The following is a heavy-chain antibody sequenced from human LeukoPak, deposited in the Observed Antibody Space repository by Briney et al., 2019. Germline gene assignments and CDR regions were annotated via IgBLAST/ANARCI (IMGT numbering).Heavy chain of an antibody. CDR2: IKQDESEK. D-gene: IGHD5-18*01. CDR3: TRGHPGYSYGSQEYHYNYMDV. Sequence: QAGGSLRLSCVVSGFTFSSYSMSWVRQAPGKGLEWVANIKQDESEKYCVDSVKGRFTISRDNAKNSLYLQMNSLRAEDTAVYYCTRGHPGYSYGSQEYHYNYMDVWGKGTTVTVSS. V-gene: IGHV3-7*01. CDR1: GFTFSSYS. J-gene: IGHJ6*03.